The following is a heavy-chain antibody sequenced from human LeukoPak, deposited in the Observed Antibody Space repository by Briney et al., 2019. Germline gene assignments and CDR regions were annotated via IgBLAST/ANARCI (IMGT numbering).Heavy chain of an antibody. CDR1: GFTFDDYA. CDR2: ISWNSGGI. J-gene: IGHJ5*02. V-gene: IGHV3-9*01. CDR3: TKSDWFDP. Sequence: PGRSLRLSCAASGFTFDDYAMHWVRQAPGKGLEWVSGISWNSGGIGYADSVKGRFTISRDNAKNTLYLQMNSLRAEDTAVYYCTKSDWFDPWGQGTLVIVSS.